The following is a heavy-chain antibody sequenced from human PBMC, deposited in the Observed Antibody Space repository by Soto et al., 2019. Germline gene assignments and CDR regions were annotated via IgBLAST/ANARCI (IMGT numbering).Heavy chain of an antibody. CDR2: ISAYNGNT. CDR3: ASGGGILRYFDWLASAY. CDR1: GYTFTSYG. Sequence: ASVKVSCKASGYTFTSYGISWVRQAPGQGLEWMGWISAYNGNTNYAQKLQGRVTMTTDTSTSTAYMELRSLRSDGTAVYYRASGGGILRYFDWLASAYWGQGTLVTVSS. D-gene: IGHD3-9*01. V-gene: IGHV1-18*01. J-gene: IGHJ4*02.